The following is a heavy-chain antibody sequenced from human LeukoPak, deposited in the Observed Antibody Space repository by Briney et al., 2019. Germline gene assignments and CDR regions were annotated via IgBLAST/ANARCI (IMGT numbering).Heavy chain of an antibody. CDR1: GFTFSSYA. J-gene: IGHJ4*02. CDR2: ISGSGGST. D-gene: IGHD3-3*01. V-gene: IGHV3-23*01. Sequence: PGGSLRLSCAASGFTFSSYAMSWVRQAPGKGLEWVSAISGSGGSTYYADSVKGRFTISRDNPKNTLYLQMNSLRAEDTAVYYCAKDLFRITIFGVVENWGQGTLVTVSS. CDR3: AKDLFRITIFGVVEN.